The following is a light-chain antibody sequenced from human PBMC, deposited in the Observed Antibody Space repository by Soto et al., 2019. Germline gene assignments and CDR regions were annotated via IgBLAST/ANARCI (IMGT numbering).Light chain of an antibody. Sequence: QSVLTQPASVSGSPGQSITISCIGTRSDVGGYNYVYWHQQHPGKAPKLMIYDVTNRPSGVSDRFSGSKSGNTASLTISGLQAEDEADYYCSSSTSSSTYVFGAGTKLTVL. CDR3: SSSTSSSTYV. V-gene: IGLV2-14*01. CDR1: RSDVGGYNY. J-gene: IGLJ1*01. CDR2: DVT.